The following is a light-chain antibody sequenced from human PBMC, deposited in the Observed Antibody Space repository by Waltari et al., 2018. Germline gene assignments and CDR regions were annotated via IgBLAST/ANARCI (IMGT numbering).Light chain of an antibody. Sequence: PGEEATLSCRASQGISSRYVAWYQQKPGQAPRLLIYDASSRATGIPGRFSGSGSGTDFTLTISRLEPEDFAVYYCQQYHISPQTFGQGTKVEIK. CDR2: DAS. J-gene: IGKJ1*01. CDR1: QGISSRY. V-gene: IGKV3-20*01. CDR3: QQYHISPQT.